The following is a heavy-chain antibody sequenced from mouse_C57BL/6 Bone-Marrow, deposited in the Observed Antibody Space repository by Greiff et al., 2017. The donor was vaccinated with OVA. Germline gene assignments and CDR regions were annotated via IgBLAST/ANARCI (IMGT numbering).Heavy chain of an antibody. D-gene: IGHD1-1*01. J-gene: IGHJ1*03. CDR2: ISDGGSYT. CDR1: GFTFSSYA. CDR3: ARGHYYGSSYGYFDV. V-gene: IGHV5-4*03. Sequence: EVKVVESGGGLVKPGGSLKLSCAASGFTFSSYAMSWVRQTPEKRLEWVATISDGGSYTYYPDNVKGRFTISRDNAKNNLYLQMSHLKSEDTAMYYCARGHYYGSSYGYFDVWGTGTTVTVSS.